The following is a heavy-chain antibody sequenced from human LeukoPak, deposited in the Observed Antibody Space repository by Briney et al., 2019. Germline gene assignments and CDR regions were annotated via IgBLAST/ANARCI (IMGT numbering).Heavy chain of an antibody. D-gene: IGHD3-10*01. CDR3: ARDGAEKWFGEFYYYMDI. CDR2: IIPIFGTA. V-gene: IGHV1-69*05. Sequence: ASVKVSCKASGGTFSSYAISWVRQAPGQGLEWMGGIIPIFGTANYAQKFQGRVTMTRDTSTSTVYMELSSLRSEDTAVYYCARDGAEKWFGEFYYYMDIWGKGTTVTISS. J-gene: IGHJ6*03. CDR1: GGTFSSYA.